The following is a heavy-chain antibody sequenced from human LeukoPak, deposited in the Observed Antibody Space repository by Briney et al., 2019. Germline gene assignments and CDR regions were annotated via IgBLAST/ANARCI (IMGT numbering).Heavy chain of an antibody. CDR2: IYYSGST. Sequence: SETLSLTCTVSGGSISSYYWSWIRQPPGKGLEWIGYIYYSGSTNYNPSLKSRVTISVDTSKNQFSLKLSSVTAADTAVYYCARRRNSKGHTDYWGQGTLVTVSS. J-gene: IGHJ4*02. CDR1: GGSISSYY. CDR3: ARRRNSKGHTDY. V-gene: IGHV4-59*01.